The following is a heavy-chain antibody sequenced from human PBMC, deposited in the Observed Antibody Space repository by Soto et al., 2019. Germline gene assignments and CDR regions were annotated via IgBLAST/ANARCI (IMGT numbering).Heavy chain of an antibody. CDR2: ISAYNGNT. J-gene: IGHJ3*02. V-gene: IGHV1-18*01. CDR3: ARVYYAQGAFDI. Sequence: ASVKVSCKASGYTFTSYGISWVRQAPGQGLEWMGWISAYNGNTNYAQKFQGRVTITRDTSASTAYMELSSLRSEDTAVYYCARVYYAQGAFDIWGQGTMVTVSS. D-gene: IGHD2-2*01. CDR1: GYTFTSYG.